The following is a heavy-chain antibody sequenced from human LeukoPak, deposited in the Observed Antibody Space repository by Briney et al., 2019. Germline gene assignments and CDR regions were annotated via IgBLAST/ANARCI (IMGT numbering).Heavy chain of an antibody. CDR1: GYTFTSYY. CDR3: ARVFSGSLHFDY. Sequence: ASVKVSCKASGYTFTSYYMHWVRQAPGQGLEWMGIINPSGGSTSYAQKFQGRVTMTRDMSTSTVYMELSSLRSEDTAVCYCARVFSGSLHFDYWGQGTLVTVSS. V-gene: IGHV1-46*01. CDR2: INPSGGST. J-gene: IGHJ4*02. D-gene: IGHD3-10*01.